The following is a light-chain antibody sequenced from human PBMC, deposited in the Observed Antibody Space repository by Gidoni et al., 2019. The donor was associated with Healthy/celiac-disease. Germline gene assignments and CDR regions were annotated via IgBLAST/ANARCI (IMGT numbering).Light chain of an antibody. J-gene: IGLJ3*02. CDR2: KDS. Sequence: SYELTQPPSVSVSPGQTARITCSGDALPKQYAYWYQQTPGQAPVLVIYKDSERPSGIPARFSGSSSGTTVTLTISGVQAEDEADYYCQSADSSGTWVFGGGTKLTVL. CDR1: ALPKQY. CDR3: QSADSSGTWV. V-gene: IGLV3-25*03.